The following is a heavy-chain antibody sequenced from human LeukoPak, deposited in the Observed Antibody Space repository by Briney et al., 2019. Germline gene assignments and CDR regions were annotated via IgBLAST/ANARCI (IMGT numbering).Heavy chain of an antibody. V-gene: IGHV7-4-1*02. CDR3: ARGLPPIKSYDILTGYTYYFDY. CDR2: INTNTGNP. J-gene: IGHJ4*02. Sequence: WASVKVSCKASGYTFTGYYMHWVRQAPGQRLEWMGKINTNTGNPTYAQGFTGRFVFSLDTSVSTAYLQINSLKAEDTAVYYCARGLPPIKSYDILTGYTYYFDYWGQGTLVTVSS. D-gene: IGHD3-9*01. CDR1: GYTFTGYY.